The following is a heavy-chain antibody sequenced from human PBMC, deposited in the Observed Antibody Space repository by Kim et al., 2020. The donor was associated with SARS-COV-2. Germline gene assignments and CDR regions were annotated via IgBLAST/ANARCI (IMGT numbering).Heavy chain of an antibody. J-gene: IGHJ4*02. CDR1: GGSISSSSNY. Sequence: SETLSLTCTVSGGSISSSSNYWGWIRQPPGKGLEWIGSIYYSGCTYYNPSLKSPVTISVDTSKDQFSLKLSSVTAADTAVYYCARQMGITMIVVVISTHFDYWGQGTLVTVSS. V-gene: IGHV4-39*01. CDR3: ARQMGITMIVVVISTHFDY. D-gene: IGHD3-22*01. CDR2: IYYSGCT.